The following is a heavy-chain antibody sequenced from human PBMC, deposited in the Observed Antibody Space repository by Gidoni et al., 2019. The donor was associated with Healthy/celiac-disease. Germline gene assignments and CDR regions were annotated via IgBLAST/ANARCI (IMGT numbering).Heavy chain of an antibody. Sequence: QITLKESGPTLVKPTQTLTLTCTFSGFSLSTSGVGVGWIRQPPGKALEWLALIYWNDDKRYSPSLKSRLTITKDTSKNQVVLTMTNMDPVDTATYYCAHINWNYGGGYFDYWGQGTLVTVSS. CDR1: GFSLSTSGVG. CDR2: IYWNDDK. V-gene: IGHV2-5*01. CDR3: AHINWNYGGGYFDY. J-gene: IGHJ4*02. D-gene: IGHD1-7*01.